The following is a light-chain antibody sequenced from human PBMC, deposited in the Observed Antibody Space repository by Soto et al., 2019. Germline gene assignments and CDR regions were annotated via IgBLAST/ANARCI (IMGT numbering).Light chain of an antibody. CDR3: QQRSNWPIT. V-gene: IGKV3-11*01. J-gene: IGKJ5*01. CDR1: QSVSSY. Sequence: EIVLTQSPATLSLSPGERATLSCMASQSVSSYLAWYQQKPGQAPRLLIYDASNRATGIPDRFSGSGSGTDFTLTISSLEPEDFAVYYCQQRSNWPITFGQGTRLEIK. CDR2: DAS.